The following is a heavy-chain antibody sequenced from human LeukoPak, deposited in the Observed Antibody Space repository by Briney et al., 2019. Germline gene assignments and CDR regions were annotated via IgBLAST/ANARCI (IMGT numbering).Heavy chain of an antibody. CDR2: ISDGGSTT. V-gene: IGHV3-74*01. J-gene: IGHJ4*02. CDR1: GFTFSSYW. CDR3: SRSAYYDGSGNYYDY. Sequence: GGSLRLSCAASGFTFSSYWMHWVRQAPGKGLVWVSRISDGGSTTTYADSVKGRFTISRDNAKNTLYLQMNGLRAEDTAVYYCSRSAYYDGSGNYYDYWGQGALVTVSS. D-gene: IGHD3-22*01.